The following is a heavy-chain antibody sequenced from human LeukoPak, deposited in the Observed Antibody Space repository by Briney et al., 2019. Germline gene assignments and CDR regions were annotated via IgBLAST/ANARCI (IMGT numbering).Heavy chain of an antibody. CDR3: ARESCSSTSCYAYEDY. CDR1: GYTFTGYY. CDR2: INPNSGGT. V-gene: IGHV1-2*02. D-gene: IGHD2-2*01. J-gene: IGHJ4*02. Sequence: ASVKVSCKASGYTFTGYYMYWVRQAPGQGLEWMGWINPNSGGTNYAQKFQGRVTMTRDTSISTAYMELSRLRSDDTAVYYCARESCSSTSCYAYEDYWGQGTLVTVSS.